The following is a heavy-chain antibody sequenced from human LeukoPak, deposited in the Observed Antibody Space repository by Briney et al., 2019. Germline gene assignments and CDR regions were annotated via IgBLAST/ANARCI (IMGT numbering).Heavy chain of an antibody. CDR1: GGSISSSSYY. V-gene: IGHV4-39*01. J-gene: IGHJ4*02. CDR2: IYYSGST. D-gene: IGHD6-25*01. CDR3: ARHVAAAYPPGFDY. Sequence: SETLSLTCTVSGGSISSSSYYWGWIRQPPGKGLEWIGSIYYSGSTYYNPSLKSRVTISVDTSKNQFSLKLSSVTAADTAVYYCARHVAAAYPPGFDYWGQGTLVTVSS.